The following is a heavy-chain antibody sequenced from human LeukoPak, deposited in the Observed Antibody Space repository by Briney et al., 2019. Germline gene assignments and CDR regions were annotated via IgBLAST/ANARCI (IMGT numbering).Heavy chain of an antibody. V-gene: IGHV3-21*01. CDR2: ISSSSSYI. D-gene: IGHD2-2*03. CDR1: GFTFGSYS. J-gene: IGHJ4*02. CDR3: ARGLDIDGPGY. Sequence: GGSLRLSCAASGFTFGSYSMNWVRQAPGKGLEWVSSISSSSSYIYYADSVKGRFTISRDNAKNSLYLQMNSLRAEDTAVYYCARGLDIDGPGYWGQGTLVTVSS.